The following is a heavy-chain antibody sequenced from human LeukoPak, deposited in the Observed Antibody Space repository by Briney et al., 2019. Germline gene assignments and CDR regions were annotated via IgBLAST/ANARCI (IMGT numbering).Heavy chain of an antibody. J-gene: IGHJ4*02. Sequence: SGGSLRLSCAASGFTFSSYGMHWVRQAPGRGLEWVAVISDDGTSTHYADSVKGRFTISRDNSKNTLYLQMNSLRPEDTAVYYCAKDGHTVTTFDYWGQGTLVTVSS. CDR3: AKDGHTVTTFDY. V-gene: IGHV3-30*18. D-gene: IGHD4-17*01. CDR2: ISDDGTST. CDR1: GFTFSSYG.